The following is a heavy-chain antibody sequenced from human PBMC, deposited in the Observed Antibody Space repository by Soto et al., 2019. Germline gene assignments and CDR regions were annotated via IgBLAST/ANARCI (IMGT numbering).Heavy chain of an antibody. Sequence: LRLSCVASGFTFSSYWMSWVRQAPGKGLEWVANIKGDGSEKKYVDSVKGRFTISRDNANNLVYLQMNSLRAEDTALYYCGRDEVRNGVGVWGQGTTVTVSS. CDR3: GRDEVRNGVGV. CDR2: IKGDGSEK. V-gene: IGHV3-7*01. J-gene: IGHJ6*02. CDR1: GFTFSSYW.